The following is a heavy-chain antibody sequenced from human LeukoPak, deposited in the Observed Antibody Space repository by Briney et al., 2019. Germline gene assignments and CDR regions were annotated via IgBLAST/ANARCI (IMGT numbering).Heavy chain of an antibody. V-gene: IGHV3-21*01. CDR2: ISTRSSTI. CDR1: GFTFSDHT. J-gene: IGHJ4*02. Sequence: GGSLRLSCVASGFTFSDHTMNWVRQAPGKGLEWVSSISTRSSTIYYAESVRGRFTISRDNAKNSLYLQMYSLRAEDTAAYYCARVMTVAGSESFDYWGQGTLVTVSS. D-gene: IGHD6-19*01. CDR3: ARVMTVAGSESFDY.